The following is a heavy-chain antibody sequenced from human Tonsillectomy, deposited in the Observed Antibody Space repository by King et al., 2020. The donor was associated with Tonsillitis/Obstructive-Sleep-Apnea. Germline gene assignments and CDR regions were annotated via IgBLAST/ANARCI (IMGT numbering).Heavy chain of an antibody. Sequence: TLQESGPTLVKPTQTLTLTCSFSGFSLSTSGVGVGWIRQPPGKALEWLALIYWDDDKRYSPSPKSRLAITKDSSKNQVVLTMTNMDPVDTATYYCARLYDRSGYDLPLALDMWGQGTMVTVSS. V-gene: IGHV2-5*02. D-gene: IGHD3-22*01. J-gene: IGHJ3*02. CDR3: ARLYDRSGYDLPLALDM. CDR2: IYWDDDK. CDR1: GFSLSTSGVG.